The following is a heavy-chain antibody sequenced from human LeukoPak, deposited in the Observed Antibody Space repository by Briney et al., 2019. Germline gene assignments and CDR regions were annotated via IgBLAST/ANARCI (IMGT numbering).Heavy chain of an antibody. Sequence: ASVKVSCKASGYTFTGYYMHWVRQAPGQGLEWMGRINPNSGGTNYAQKFQGRVTMTRDTSISTAYMELSRLRSDDPAVYYCARSPQGDNWNDYWGQGTLVTVSP. CDR2: INPNSGGT. V-gene: IGHV1-2*06. CDR1: GYTFTGYY. CDR3: ARSPQGDNWNDY. J-gene: IGHJ4*02. D-gene: IGHD1-20*01.